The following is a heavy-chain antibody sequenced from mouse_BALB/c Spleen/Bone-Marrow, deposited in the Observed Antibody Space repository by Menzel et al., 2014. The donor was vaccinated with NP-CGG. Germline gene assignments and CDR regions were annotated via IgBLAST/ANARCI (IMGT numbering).Heavy chain of an antibody. CDR2: INPYNDGT. CDR1: GYTFTSYV. V-gene: IGHV1-14*01. Sequence: LQESGPELVKPGASVKMSCKASGYTFTSYVMHWVKQKPGQGLEWIGYINPYNDGTKYNEKFKGKATLTSDKSSSTAYMELSSLTSEDSAVYYCARGGYGNVYCAMDYWGQGTSVTVSS. J-gene: IGHJ4*01. CDR3: ARGGYGNVYCAMDY. D-gene: IGHD2-10*02.